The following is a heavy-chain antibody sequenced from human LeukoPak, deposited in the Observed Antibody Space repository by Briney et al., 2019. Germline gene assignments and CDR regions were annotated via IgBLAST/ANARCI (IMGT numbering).Heavy chain of an antibody. J-gene: IGHJ4*02. CDR1: GFSFSNYW. D-gene: IGHD3-10*01. CDR2: TKPDEREK. CDR3: TRDGEGASHY. Sequence: WGSLRLSCVGSGFSFSNYWMGWIRQAPGKGLEWVANTKPDEREKYYVDSVKGRFTISRDNAKNSLYLQMNSLRVDDTAVYYCTRDGEGASHYWGQGTLVTASS. V-gene: IGHV3-7*03.